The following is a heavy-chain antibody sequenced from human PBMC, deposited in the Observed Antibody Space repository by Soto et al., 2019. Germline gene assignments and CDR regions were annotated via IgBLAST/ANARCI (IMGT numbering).Heavy chain of an antibody. CDR1: GGSINSGDSY. J-gene: IGHJ4*02. D-gene: IGHD3-10*01. CDR3: VRNAPGVAPY. V-gene: IGHV4-31*01. Sequence: QVQLQESGPGLVRPSQTLSLTCTVSGGSINSGDSYWNWIRQHPEKGLEWIGYINYRGTTFYNPSLKGPIFISAGTSENPFSLKFNSVTAADPAVYYWVRNAPGVAPYWGQGNLGTGSP. CDR2: INYRGTT.